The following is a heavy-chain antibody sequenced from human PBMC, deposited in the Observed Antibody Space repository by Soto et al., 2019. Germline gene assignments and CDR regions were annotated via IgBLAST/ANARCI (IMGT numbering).Heavy chain of an antibody. D-gene: IGHD6-13*01. CDR2: IYYSGST. CDR3: VRSSGYSSSRFDY. J-gene: IGHJ4*02. CDR1: GDSISNSRFY. V-gene: IGHV4-61*05. Sequence: PSETLSLTCSVSGDSISNSRFYWAWIRQPPGEGLEWIGYIYYSGSTNYNPSLKSRVTISVDTSKNQFSLKLSSVTAADTAVYYCVRSSGYSSSRFDYWGQGILVTVSS.